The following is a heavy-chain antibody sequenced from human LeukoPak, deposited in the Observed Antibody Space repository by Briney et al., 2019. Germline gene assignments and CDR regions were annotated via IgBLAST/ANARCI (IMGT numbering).Heavy chain of an antibody. D-gene: IGHD2-2*01. Sequence: SETLSLTCAVSSGSFSDYYWSWIRQSPGRGLEWIGEINHGGSTNYNPSLKSRVTMSVDTSKNQFSLKLSSVAAADTAVYYCARQYCSSTSCYFDYWGQGTLVTVSS. CDR3: ARQYCSSTSCYFDY. V-gene: IGHV4-34*01. CDR1: SGSFSDYY. CDR2: INHGGST. J-gene: IGHJ4*02.